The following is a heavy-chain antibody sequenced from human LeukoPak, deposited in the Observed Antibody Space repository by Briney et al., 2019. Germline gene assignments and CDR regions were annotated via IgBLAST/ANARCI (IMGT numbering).Heavy chain of an antibody. Sequence: PGGSLRLSCAASGLTFSDLYMDWVRQAPGKGLEWVGRTRNKPNSYTTEYAASVKGRFTISRDDSKNSLFLQMNSLKTEDTAVYYCVRDFYESSGSTYYFDYWGQGTLVTVSS. V-gene: IGHV3-72*01. J-gene: IGHJ4*02. D-gene: IGHD3-22*01. CDR1: GLTFSDLY. CDR3: VRDFYESSGSTYYFDY. CDR2: TRNKPNSYTT.